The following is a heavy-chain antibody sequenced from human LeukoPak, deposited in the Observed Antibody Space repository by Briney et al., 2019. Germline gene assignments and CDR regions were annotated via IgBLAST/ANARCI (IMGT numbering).Heavy chain of an antibody. D-gene: IGHD6-19*01. Sequence: PGGFLRLSCAASGFNFSSQGMHWVRQAPGEGRKWVVVISFDGVYKYYADSVKGRFIISRDNAKNTLYLQMNSLRAEDTAVYYCARDYQDRGQWLVYGAFDIWGQGTMVTVSS. CDR1: GFNFSSQG. V-gene: IGHV3-30*03. CDR2: ISFDGVYK. J-gene: IGHJ3*02. CDR3: ARDYQDRGQWLVYGAFDI.